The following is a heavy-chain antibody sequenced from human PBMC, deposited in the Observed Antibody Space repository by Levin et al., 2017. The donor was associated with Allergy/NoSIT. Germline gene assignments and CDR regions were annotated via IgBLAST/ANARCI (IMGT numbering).Heavy chain of an antibody. CDR3: TTLEGGYSYGLSFDY. V-gene: IGHV3-49*03. CDR2: IRSKAYGGTT. Sequence: GGSLRLSCTASGFTFGDYAMSWFRQAPGKGLEWVGFIRSKAYGGTTEYAASVKGRFTISRDDSKSIAYLQMNSLKTEDTAVYYCTTLEGGYSYGLSFDYWGQGTLVTVSS. CDR1: GFTFGDYA. D-gene: IGHD5-18*01. J-gene: IGHJ4*02.